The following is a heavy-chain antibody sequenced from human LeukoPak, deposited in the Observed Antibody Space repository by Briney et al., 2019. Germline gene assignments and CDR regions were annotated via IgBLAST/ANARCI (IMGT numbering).Heavy chain of an antibody. Sequence: GRSLRLSCAASGFTFSSYGMHWVRQAPGKGLEWVSAISGSGGSTYYADSVKGRYTISRDNSKNTLYLQMNSLRAEDTAVYYCAKTPDCSGGSCYGGYFDYWGQGTLVTVSS. CDR2: ISGSGGST. CDR3: AKTPDCSGGSCYGGYFDY. D-gene: IGHD2-15*01. J-gene: IGHJ4*02. CDR1: GFTFSSYG. V-gene: IGHV3-23*01.